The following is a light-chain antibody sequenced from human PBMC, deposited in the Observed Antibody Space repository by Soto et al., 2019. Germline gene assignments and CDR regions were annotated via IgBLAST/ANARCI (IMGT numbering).Light chain of an antibody. CDR1: SSNIGNNY. CDR3: GTWDSSLSAGWGV. CDR2: DNN. J-gene: IGLJ2*01. V-gene: IGLV1-51*01. Sequence: QSVLTQPPSVSAAPGQKVIISCSGSSSNIGNNYVSWYQHLPGTAPKLLIYDNNKRPSGIPDRFSGSKSGTSATLGITGLQTGDEADYYCGTWDSSLSAGWGVFGGGTKLTVL.